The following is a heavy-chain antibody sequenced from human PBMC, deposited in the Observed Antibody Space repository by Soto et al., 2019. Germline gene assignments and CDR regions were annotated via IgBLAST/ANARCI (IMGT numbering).Heavy chain of an antibody. Sequence: ASVKVSCKTSGYTFTGYYIHWARQAPGQGLEWMGWIHPNSGGTNYAQKFQGWVTMSRDTSISTVYMELSRLRSDASAVYYCARGSMIAVAAGPLYYYGMDVWGQGTTVTVSS. CDR3: ARGSMIAVAAGPLYYYGMDV. D-gene: IGHD6-19*01. V-gene: IGHV1-2*04. J-gene: IGHJ6*02. CDR1: GYTFTGYY. CDR2: IHPNSGGT.